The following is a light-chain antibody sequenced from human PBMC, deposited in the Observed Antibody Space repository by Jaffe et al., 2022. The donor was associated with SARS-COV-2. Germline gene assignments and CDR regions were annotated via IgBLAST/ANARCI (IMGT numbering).Light chain of an antibody. CDR2: RNN. V-gene: IGLV1-47*01. J-gene: IGLJ1*01. Sequence: QSVLTQPPSASGTPGQRVTISCSGSSSNIGSNYVYWYQQLPGTAPKLLIYRNNQRPSGVPDRFSGSKSGTSASLAISGLRSEDEADYYCAAWDDSLSGPCVFGTGTQVTVL. CDR3: AAWDDSLSGPCV. CDR1: SSNIGSNY.